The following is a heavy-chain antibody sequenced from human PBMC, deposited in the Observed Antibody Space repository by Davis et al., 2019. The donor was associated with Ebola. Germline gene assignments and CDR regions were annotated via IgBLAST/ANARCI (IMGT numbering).Heavy chain of an antibody. CDR3: ARGDGYNFFDY. J-gene: IGHJ4*02. V-gene: IGHV3-53*01. CDR1: GFTVSSKY. Sequence: GGSLRLSCAASGFTVSSKYMSWVRQAPGKGLEWGSVFYISGATYYADSVKGRFTISRDNSKNTMYLQMNSLRAEDTAVYYCARGDGYNFFDYWGQGTLVTVSS. CDR2: FYISGAT. D-gene: IGHD5-24*01.